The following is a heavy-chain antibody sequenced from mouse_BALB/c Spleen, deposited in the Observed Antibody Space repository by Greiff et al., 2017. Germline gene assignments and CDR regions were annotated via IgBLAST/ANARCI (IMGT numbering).Heavy chain of an antibody. Sequence: QVTLKVSGPGILQPSQTLSLTCSFSGFSLSTSGMGVSWIRQPSGKGLEWLAHIYWDDDKRYNPSLKSRLTISKDTSSNQVFLKITSVDTADTATYYCARDYYGPSMDYWGQGTSVTVSS. J-gene: IGHJ4*01. D-gene: IGHD1-2*01. CDR2: IYWDDDK. CDR3: ARDYYGPSMDY. V-gene: IGHV8-12*01. CDR1: GFSLSTSGMG.